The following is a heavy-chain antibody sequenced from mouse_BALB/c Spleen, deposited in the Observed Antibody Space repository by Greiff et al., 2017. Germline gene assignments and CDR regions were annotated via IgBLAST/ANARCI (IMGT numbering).Heavy chain of an antibody. CDR3: ARLGVRAAY. Sequence: QVQLQQSGAELAKPGASVKMSCKASGYTFTSYWMHWVKQRPGQGLEWIGYINPSTGYTEYNQKFKDKATLTADKSSSTAYMQLSSLTSEDSAVYYCARLGVRAAYWGQGTLVTVSA. CDR2: INPSTGYT. J-gene: IGHJ3*01. D-gene: IGHD2-14*01. CDR1: GYTFTSYW. V-gene: IGHV1-7*01.